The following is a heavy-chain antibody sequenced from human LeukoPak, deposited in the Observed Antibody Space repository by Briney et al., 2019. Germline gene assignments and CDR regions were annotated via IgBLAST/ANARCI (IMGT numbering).Heavy chain of an antibody. CDR3: ARNFLTGNDY. D-gene: IGHD3-9*01. CDR1: GFIFRRYW. V-gene: IGHV3-7*05. CDR2: IKQDGSEK. Sequence: PGGSLRLSCAASGFIFRRYWMTWVRHAPGKGVEWVANIKQDGSEKNYLDSVRGRFTISRDDARNSLYLQMDSLRVEDAAVYYCARNFLTGNDYWGQGTLVTVSS. J-gene: IGHJ4*02.